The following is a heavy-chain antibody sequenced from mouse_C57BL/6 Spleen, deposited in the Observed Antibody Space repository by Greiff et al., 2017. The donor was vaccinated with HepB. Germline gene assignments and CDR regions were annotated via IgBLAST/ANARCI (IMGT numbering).Heavy chain of an antibody. Sequence: EVKLMESEGGLVQPGSSMKLSCTASGFTFSDYYMAWVRQVPEKGLEWVANINYDGSSTYYLDSLKSRFIISRDNAKNILYLQMSSLKSEDTATYYCARGGTTVVAPFAYWGQGTLVTVSA. CDR3: ARGGTTVVAPFAY. CDR1: GFTFSDYY. J-gene: IGHJ3*01. D-gene: IGHD1-1*01. V-gene: IGHV5-16*01. CDR2: INYDGSST.